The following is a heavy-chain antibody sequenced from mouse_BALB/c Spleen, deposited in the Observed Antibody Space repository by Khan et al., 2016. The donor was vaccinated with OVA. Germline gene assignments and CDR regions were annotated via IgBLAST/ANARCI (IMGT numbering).Heavy chain of an antibody. Sequence: EVQLVESGPGLVKPSQSLSLTCTVTGYSITRDYAWNWIRQFPGNKLEWMGYISNSGSTTYNPSLKSRISITRDTSKNRFFLQLNSVTTEDTATYYCSSELGRYYAMDYWGQGTSVPVSS. CDR2: ISNSGST. V-gene: IGHV3-2*02. D-gene: IGHD4-1*01. CDR1: GYSITRDYA. J-gene: IGHJ4*01. CDR3: SSELGRYYAMDY.